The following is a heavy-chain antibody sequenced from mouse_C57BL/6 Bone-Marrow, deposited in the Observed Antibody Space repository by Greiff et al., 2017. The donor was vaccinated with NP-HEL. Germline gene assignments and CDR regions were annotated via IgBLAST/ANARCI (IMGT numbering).Heavy chain of an antibody. V-gene: IGHV2-2*01. CDR1: GFSLTSYG. CDR3: ASQSSGTNYAMDY. J-gene: IGHJ4*01. Sequence: VQLQQSGPGLVQPSQSLSITCTVSGFSLTSYGVHWVRQSPGKGLEWLGVIWSGGSTDYNAAFISRLSISKDNSKSQVFFTMNSLQADDTAIYYCASQSSGTNYAMDYWGQGTSVTVSS. CDR2: IWSGGST. D-gene: IGHD4-1*01.